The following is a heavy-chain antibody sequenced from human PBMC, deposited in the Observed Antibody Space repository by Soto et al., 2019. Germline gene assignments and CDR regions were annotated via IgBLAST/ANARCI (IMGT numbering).Heavy chain of an antibody. CDR2: IYPDDSDT. CDR3: ARNLGSGDYRYLLKY. V-gene: IGHV5-51*01. Sequence: GESLKISCTGSGYSFTTYLIAWVRQMPGKGLEWMGIIYPDDSDTRYSPSFQGQVTISVDKSISTAYLQWSSLKASDTAMYYCARNLGSGDYRYLLKYWGQGTLVTVSS. J-gene: IGHJ4*02. D-gene: IGHD4-17*01. CDR1: GYSFTTYL.